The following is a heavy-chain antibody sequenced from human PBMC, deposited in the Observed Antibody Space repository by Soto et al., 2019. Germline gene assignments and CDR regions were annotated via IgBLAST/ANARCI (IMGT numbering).Heavy chain of an antibody. J-gene: IGHJ2*01. V-gene: IGHV3-53*01. CDR2: IYSGGST. CDR1: GLTVSNNY. D-gene: IGHD3-3*01. Sequence: PGGSLRLSCAASGLTVSNNYMTWVRQAPGKGLEWVSIIYSGGSTYYADSVEGRFAISRDNSDNTLYLQMDSLRAEDTAVYYCARDLGPHDFSSGSDYWYFDLWGRGTLVTVSS. CDR3: ARDLGPHDFSSGSDYWYFDL.